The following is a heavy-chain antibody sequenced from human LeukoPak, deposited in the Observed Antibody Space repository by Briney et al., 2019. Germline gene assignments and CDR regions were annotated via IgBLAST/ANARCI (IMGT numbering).Heavy chain of an antibody. CDR3: ARVRKRAY. CDR2: ISYDGSNK. CDR1: GFTFSSYA. V-gene: IGHV3-30-3*01. D-gene: IGHD1-14*01. Sequence: SGGSLRLSCAASGFTFSSYAMHWVRQAPGKGLEWVAVISYDGSNKYYADSVKGRFTISRDNSKNTLYLQMNSLRAEDTAVYYCARVRKRAYWGQGTLVTVSS. J-gene: IGHJ4*02.